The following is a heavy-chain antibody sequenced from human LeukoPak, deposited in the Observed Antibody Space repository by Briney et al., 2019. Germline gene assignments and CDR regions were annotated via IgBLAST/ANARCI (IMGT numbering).Heavy chain of an antibody. V-gene: IGHV3-11*04. Sequence: GGSLRLSCAASEFTFSDYYMSWIRQAPGKGLEWVSYISYSGDTIYYADSVKGRFTVSRDNAKNSLYLQMNSLRAEDTAVYYCARDIIAAAGTSAFDIWGQGTMVTVSS. J-gene: IGHJ3*02. CDR1: EFTFSDYY. CDR2: ISYSGDTI. CDR3: ARDIIAAAGTSAFDI. D-gene: IGHD6-13*01.